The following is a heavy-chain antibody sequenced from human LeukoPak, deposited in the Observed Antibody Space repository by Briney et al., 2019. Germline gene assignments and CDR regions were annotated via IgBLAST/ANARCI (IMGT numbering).Heavy chain of an antibody. CDR2: IYPGYSDT. J-gene: IGHJ4*01. Sequence: GESLQISCKSSGYIFTSYLITWVRQIPGKGLEWMGIIYPGYSDTKYSPSFQGQVTISADKSISTTYLQLSSLKASDTAMYYFARRTHSGKDFDHW. CDR1: GYIFTSYL. D-gene: IGHD6-25*01. CDR3: ARRTHSGKDFDH. V-gene: IGHV5-51*01.